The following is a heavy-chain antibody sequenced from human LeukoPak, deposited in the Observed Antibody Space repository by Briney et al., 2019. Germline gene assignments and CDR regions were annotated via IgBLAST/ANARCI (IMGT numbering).Heavy chain of an antibody. CDR1: GFTFSDYY. V-gene: IGHV3-7*01. CDR2: IKQDGSEK. CDR3: AGGWHTLFDY. J-gene: IGHJ4*02. Sequence: GGSLRLSCAASGFTFSDYYMSWVRQAPGKGLEWVANIKQDGSEKYYVDSMKGRFTISRDNAKNSLYLQMNSLRAEDTAVYYCAGGWHTLFDYWGQGTLVTVSS. D-gene: IGHD6-19*01.